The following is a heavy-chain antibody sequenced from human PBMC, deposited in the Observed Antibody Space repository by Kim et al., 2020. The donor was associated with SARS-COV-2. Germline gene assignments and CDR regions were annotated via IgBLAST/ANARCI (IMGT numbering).Heavy chain of an antibody. J-gene: IGHJ4*02. D-gene: IGHD6-13*01. CDR2: INYSGYT. Sequence: SETLSLTCTVSGDSISRSSNYWGWIRQPPGKGLEWIGSINYSGYTYYNPSLKSRVSTSVDTSKNQFSLKKRSVTAADTAAFYCARLVSANSAVEYWGQGT. CDR3: ARLVSANSAVEY. CDR1: GDSISRSSNY. V-gene: IGHV4-39*01.